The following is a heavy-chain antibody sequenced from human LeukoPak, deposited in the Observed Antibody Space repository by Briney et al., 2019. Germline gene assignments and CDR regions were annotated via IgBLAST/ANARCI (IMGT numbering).Heavy chain of an antibody. Sequence: PSETLSLTCTVPGGSISSGGYYWSWIRQHPGKGLEWIGYIYYSGSTYYNPSLKSRVTISVDTSKNQFSLKLSSVTAADTAVYYCARWIQLWAFIDYWGQGTLVTVSS. J-gene: IGHJ4*02. CDR3: ARWIQLWAFIDY. D-gene: IGHD5-18*01. V-gene: IGHV4-31*03. CDR2: IYYSGST. CDR1: GGSISSGGYY.